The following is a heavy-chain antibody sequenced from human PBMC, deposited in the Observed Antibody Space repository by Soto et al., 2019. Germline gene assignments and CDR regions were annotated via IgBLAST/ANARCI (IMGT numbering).Heavy chain of an antibody. CDR2: IYYSGST. V-gene: IGHV4-39*02. J-gene: IGHJ3*01. D-gene: IGHD3-22*01. Sequence: SETLSLTCTVSGGSISNSSYYWGWIRQPPGKGLEWIGSIYYSGSTYYNPSLKSRVTISVDTSKNQFSLKLSSVTAADTAVYFCARDRGTPDSFNLWGQGTMVTVSS. CDR3: ARDRGTPDSFNL. CDR1: GGSISNSSYY.